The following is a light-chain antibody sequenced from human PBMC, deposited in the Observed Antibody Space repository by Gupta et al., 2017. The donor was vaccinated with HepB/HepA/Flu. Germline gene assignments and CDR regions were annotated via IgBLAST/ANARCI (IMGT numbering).Light chain of an antibody. Sequence: QSVLTQPPSASGTPGPRVTISCSGSSSNIGRNYVYWYRQVPGTAPKLLIYRNNQRPSGVPDRFSGSKSGTSASLAISGLRSEDEADYYCAAWDDSLSGWVFGGGTKLTVL. CDR1: SSNIGRNY. CDR2: RNN. J-gene: IGLJ3*02. V-gene: IGLV1-47*01. CDR3: AAWDDSLSGWV.